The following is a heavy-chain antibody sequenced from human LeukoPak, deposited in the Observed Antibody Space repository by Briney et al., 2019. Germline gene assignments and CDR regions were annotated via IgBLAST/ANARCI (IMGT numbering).Heavy chain of an antibody. J-gene: IGHJ4*02. D-gene: IGHD6-19*01. CDR3: ARVGSSGWYYFDY. CDR2: IYYSGST. CDR1: GGSISSYY. V-gene: IGHV4-59*01. Sequence: PSETLSLTCTVSGGSISSYYWSWIRRPPGKGLEWIGYIYYSGSTNYNPSLKSRVTISVDTSKNQFSLKLSSVTAADTAVYYCARVGSSGWYYFDYWGQGTLVTVSS.